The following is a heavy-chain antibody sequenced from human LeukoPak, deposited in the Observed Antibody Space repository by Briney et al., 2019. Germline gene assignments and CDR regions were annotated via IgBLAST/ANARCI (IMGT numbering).Heavy chain of an antibody. V-gene: IGHV1-69*05. D-gene: IGHD3-22*01. J-gene: IGHJ4*02. Sequence: ASVKVSCKASGGTFSSYAISWVRQASGQGLEWMGGIIPIFGTANYAQKFQGRVTITTDESTSTAYMELSSLRSEDTAVYYCARVHDSSGYYPYYFDYWGQGTLVTVSS. CDR3: ARVHDSSGYYPYYFDY. CDR2: IIPIFGTA. CDR1: GGTFSSYA.